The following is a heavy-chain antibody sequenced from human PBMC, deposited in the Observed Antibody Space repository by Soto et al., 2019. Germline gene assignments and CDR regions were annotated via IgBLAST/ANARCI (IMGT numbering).Heavy chain of an antibody. CDR2: IIPVFGTT. D-gene: IGHD6-19*01. J-gene: IGHJ6*02. V-gene: IGHV1-69*06. CDR3: AKVGWESSGWSPSNLDV. CDR1: GGTFSSYA. Sequence: QVQLVQSGAEVKKPGSSVKVSCQASGGTFSSYAINWVRQAPGQGLEWMGGIIPVFGTTHYPQRFQGRVTIPAEKSTGTAYLELSSLRSEDTAVYYCAKVGWESSGWSPSNLDVWGQGTTVTVSS.